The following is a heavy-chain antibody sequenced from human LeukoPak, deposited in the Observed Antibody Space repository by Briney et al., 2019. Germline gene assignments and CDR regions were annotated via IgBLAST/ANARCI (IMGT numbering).Heavy chain of an antibody. CDR1: GFTFSSFV. J-gene: IGHJ3*02. D-gene: IGHD1-26*01. V-gene: IGHV3-64D*06. Sequence: GGSPRLSCSASGFTFSSFVMHWVRPAPGGGLEYVSGISSSGGTTNYADSVKGRFTISRDNSKTTLYLQMISLRTEDTAVYFCVKGWELRYDAFDIWGQGTMVTVSS. CDR3: VKGWELRYDAFDI. CDR2: ISSSGGTT.